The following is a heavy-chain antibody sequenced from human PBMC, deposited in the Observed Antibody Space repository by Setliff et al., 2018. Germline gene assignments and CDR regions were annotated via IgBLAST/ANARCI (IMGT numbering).Heavy chain of an antibody. J-gene: IGHJ4*02. CDR2: IKQDGSEK. CDR1: GFTFSSYW. Sequence: PGGSLRLSCAASGFTFSSYWVSWVRQAPGKGLEWVANIKQDGSEKYYVDSVKGRFTISRGNAKNSLYLQMNSLRAEDTAVYYCARDLPDYYDSSGPRLDYWGQGTLVTVSS. CDR3: ARDLPDYYDSSGPRLDY. D-gene: IGHD3-22*01. V-gene: IGHV3-7*01.